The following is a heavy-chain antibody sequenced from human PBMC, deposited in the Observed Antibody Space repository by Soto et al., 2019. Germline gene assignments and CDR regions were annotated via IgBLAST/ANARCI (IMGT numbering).Heavy chain of an antibody. D-gene: IGHD5-18*01. CDR2: ISGSGGST. J-gene: IGHJ4*02. CDR3: AKTEQQLWLSR. V-gene: IGHV3-23*01. Sequence: GGSLRLSCAASGFTVTTNYMTWVRQAPGKGLEWVSAISGSGGSTYYADSVKGRFTISRDNSKNTLYLQMNSLRAEDTAVYYCAKTEQQLWLSRWGQGTLVTVSS. CDR1: GFTVTTNY.